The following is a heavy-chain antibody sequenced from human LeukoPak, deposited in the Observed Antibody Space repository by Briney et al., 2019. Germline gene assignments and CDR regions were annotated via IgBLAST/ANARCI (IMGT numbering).Heavy chain of an antibody. Sequence: GGYLRLSCVASGFKFNNYVMNWVRQAPGKGLEWVSGISGSGGSTHYAGSVKGRFTIFRDNSRNTLYLQMNNLGADDTAVYYCARGPNSDFWSGYSNYFDFWGQGTLVTVSS. J-gene: IGHJ4*02. CDR1: GFKFNNYV. CDR3: ARGPNSDFWSGYSNYFDF. CDR2: ISGSGGST. V-gene: IGHV3-23*01. D-gene: IGHD3-3*01.